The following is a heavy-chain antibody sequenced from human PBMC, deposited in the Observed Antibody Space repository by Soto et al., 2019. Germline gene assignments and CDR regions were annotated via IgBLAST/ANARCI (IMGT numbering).Heavy chain of an antibody. CDR3: AHGSGWLSDY. CDR1: GFSLSSPAVG. V-gene: IGHV2-5*02. D-gene: IGHD6-19*01. Sequence: QITLKESGPTLVKPTQTLTLTCTFSGFSLSSPAVGVNWIRQPPGKALEWLALIYWDDDKQYSPSLRSRLTNTKDTPKNQVVLTMTNMDPVDTATHYGAHGSGWLSDYWGQGTLVTVSS. CDR2: IYWDDDK. J-gene: IGHJ4*02.